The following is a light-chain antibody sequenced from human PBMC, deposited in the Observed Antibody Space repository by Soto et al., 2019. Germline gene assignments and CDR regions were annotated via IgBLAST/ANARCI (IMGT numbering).Light chain of an antibody. Sequence: IHMTLSTSILSGSVGHRVTITCRASQTIDSWLAWYQQRQGKPPNLLIYKASTLASGVPSRFSGSGYGTEFNLTISSLQTDDFATYYCQHYNSYSEAFGQGTKVDIK. CDR3: QHYNSYSEA. V-gene: IGKV1-5*03. J-gene: IGKJ1*01. CDR1: QTIDSW. CDR2: KAS.